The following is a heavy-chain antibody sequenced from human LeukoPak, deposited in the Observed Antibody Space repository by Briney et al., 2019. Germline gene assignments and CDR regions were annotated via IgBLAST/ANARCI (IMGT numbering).Heavy chain of an antibody. D-gene: IGHD6-13*01. V-gene: IGHV3-20*04. Sequence: GGSLRLSCAASGFTFSSYGMSWVRQAPGKGLEWVSGINWNGGSTGYADSVKGRFTISRDNAKNSLYLQMNSLRAEDTALYYCARDRGIAAALDYWGQGTLVTVSS. CDR1: GFTFSSYG. J-gene: IGHJ4*02. CDR3: ARDRGIAAALDY. CDR2: INWNGGST.